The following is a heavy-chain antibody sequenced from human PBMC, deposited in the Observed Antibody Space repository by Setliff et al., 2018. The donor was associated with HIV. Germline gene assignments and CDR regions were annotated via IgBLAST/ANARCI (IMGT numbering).Heavy chain of an antibody. V-gene: IGHV3-21*01. CDR1: GFTFSSYT. D-gene: IGHD5-12*01. Sequence: GGSLRLSCAASGFTFSSYTMNWVRQAPGKGLEWVSSISSSSYYIYYADSVKGRFTISRDNAKNSLFLQMNSLRAEDTAVYYCARQILRGVWLTDYWGQGTLVTVSS. J-gene: IGHJ4*02. CDR3: ARQILRGVWLTDY. CDR2: ISSSSYYI.